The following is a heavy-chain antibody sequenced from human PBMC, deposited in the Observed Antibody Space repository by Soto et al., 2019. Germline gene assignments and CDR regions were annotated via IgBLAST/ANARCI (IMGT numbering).Heavy chain of an antibody. J-gene: IGHJ4*02. CDR1: GGSFSGYY. Sequence: QVQLQQWCAGLLKPSETLSLTCAVYGGSFSGYYWSWIRQRPGKELEWIGEINHSGSTNYNPSLKSRVTISVDTSKNQFPLKLSSVTAADTAVYYCARSTNKIYYYGSGSVPGDYWGQGTLVTVSS. CDR3: ARSTNKIYYYGSGSVPGDY. CDR2: INHSGST. V-gene: IGHV4-34*01. D-gene: IGHD3-10*01.